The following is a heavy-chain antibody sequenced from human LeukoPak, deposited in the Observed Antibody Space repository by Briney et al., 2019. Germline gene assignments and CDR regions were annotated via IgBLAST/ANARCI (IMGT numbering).Heavy chain of an antibody. CDR2: MKPKSGET. J-gene: IGHJ5*02. V-gene: IGHV1-8*01. CDR1: VYTLTNYD. CDR3: ARDYGGNSGWFDP. D-gene: IGHD4-23*01. Sequence: ASVRVSSTASVYTLTNYDINWVRQATGQGLEWMGWMKPKSGETGYAEKFQGRATMTRDTSINTAYMELSSLTSEDTAVYYCARDYGGNSGWFDPWGQGTLVTVSS.